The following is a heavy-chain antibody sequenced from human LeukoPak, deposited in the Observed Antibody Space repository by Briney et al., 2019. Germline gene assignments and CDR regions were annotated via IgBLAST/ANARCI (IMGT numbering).Heavy chain of an antibody. CDR1: GFTFSSYD. J-gene: IGHJ6*02. V-gene: IGHV3-13*04. Sequence: PSGGSLRLSCAASGFTFSSYDMHWVRQATGKGLEWGTAIGTASDTYYPGSVKGRFTISRENAKNSLYLQMNSLRAGDTAVYYCARARGWLHYGMDVWGQGTTVTVSS. CDR3: ARARGWLHYGMDV. CDR2: IGTASDT. D-gene: IGHD5-18*01.